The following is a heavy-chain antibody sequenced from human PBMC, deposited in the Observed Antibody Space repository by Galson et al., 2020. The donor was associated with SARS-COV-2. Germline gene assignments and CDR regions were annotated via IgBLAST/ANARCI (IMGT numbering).Heavy chain of an antibody. Sequence: GGSLRLSCAASGFTFSNAWMSWVRQAPGKGLEWVGRIKSKTDGGTTDYAAPVKGRFTISRDDSKNTLYLQMNSLKTEDTAVYYCTTVNFETTYYDVWSGYPPDYYYGMDVWGQGTTVTVSS. D-gene: IGHD3-3*01. V-gene: IGHV3-15*01. CDR1: GFTFSNAW. CDR2: IKSKTDGGTT. J-gene: IGHJ6*02. CDR3: TTVNFETTYYDVWSGYPPDYYYGMDV.